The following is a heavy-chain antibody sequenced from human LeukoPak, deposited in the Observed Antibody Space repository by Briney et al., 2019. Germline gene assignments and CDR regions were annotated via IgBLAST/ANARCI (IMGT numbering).Heavy chain of an antibody. Sequence: PGRSLRLSCAASGFTLTSCAIHWVRQVPGKGLEWVAVISYDESNKYYADSVKGRFTISGDKSKNTVYLQMNSLRVEDTAFYYCTRLSGIVVAGAFDYWGQGNLVTVSS. D-gene: IGHD6-19*01. CDR1: GFTLTSCA. V-gene: IGHV3-30*04. CDR3: TRLSGIVVAGAFDY. CDR2: ISYDESNK. J-gene: IGHJ4*02.